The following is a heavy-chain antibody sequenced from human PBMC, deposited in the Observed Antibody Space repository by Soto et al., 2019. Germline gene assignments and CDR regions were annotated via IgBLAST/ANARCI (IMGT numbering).Heavy chain of an antibody. V-gene: IGHV1-18*01. J-gene: IGHJ4*02. D-gene: IGHD3-10*01. Sequence: ASVKVSCKASGYTLTSYGISWVRQAPGQGLEWMGWISAYNGNTNYAQKLQGRVTMTTDTSTSTAYMELRSLRSDDTAVYYCARDWYGSGSYYNSTAEVYWGQGNLVTVS. CDR2: ISAYNGNT. CDR3: ARDWYGSGSYYNSTAEVY. CDR1: GYTLTSYG.